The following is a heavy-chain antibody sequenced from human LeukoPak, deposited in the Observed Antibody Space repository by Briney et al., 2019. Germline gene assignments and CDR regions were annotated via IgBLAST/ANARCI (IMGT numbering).Heavy chain of an antibody. D-gene: IGHD2-15*01. V-gene: IGHV4-34*01. Sequence: SETLSLTCAVYGGSFSGYYWSWIRQPPGKGLEWIGEINHSGSTNYNPSLKSRVTISVDTSKNQFSLKLSSVTAADTAVYYCARGLSAIVYRGQGTLVTVSS. CDR2: INHSGST. J-gene: IGHJ4*02. CDR3: ARGLSAIVY. CDR1: GGSFSGYY.